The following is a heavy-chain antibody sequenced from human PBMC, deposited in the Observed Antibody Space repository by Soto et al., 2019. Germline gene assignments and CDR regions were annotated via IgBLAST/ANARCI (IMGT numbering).Heavy chain of an antibody. CDR2: ISGSGGST. D-gene: IGHD5-18*01. V-gene: IGHV3-23*01. CDR3: AKEPSYSPGTWAGGY. CDR1: GFTFSSYA. Sequence: EVQLLESGGGLVQPGGSLRLSCAASGFTFSSYAMSWVRQAPGKGLEWVSAISGSGGSTYYADSVKGRFTISRDNSKKKLYLQMNSPSAEDTAVYYCAKEPSYSPGTWAGGYWGQGTLVTASA. J-gene: IGHJ4*02.